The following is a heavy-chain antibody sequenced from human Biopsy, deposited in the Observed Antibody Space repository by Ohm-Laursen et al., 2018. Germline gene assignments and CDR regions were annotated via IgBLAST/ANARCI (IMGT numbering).Heavy chain of an antibody. D-gene: IGHD2-21*01. J-gene: IGHJ4*02. CDR1: GGPISSGNDY. CDR3: GSTYYTTSLKSRVIISLATSKNQFSLKLSSVIAADTAVYYCARVNVDRVSTIID. CDR2: IYYSGST. Sequence: TLSFTCTVSGGPISSGNDYWSWIRQHPGRGLEWIGYIYYSGSTYYTPSLKSREIISLDQSKNQFSLKLSSVIAADTAFYYCGSTYYTTSLKSRVIISLATSKNQFSLKLSSVIAADTAVYYCARVNVDRVSTIIDWGQEPLVTVSS. V-gene: IGHV4-31*03.